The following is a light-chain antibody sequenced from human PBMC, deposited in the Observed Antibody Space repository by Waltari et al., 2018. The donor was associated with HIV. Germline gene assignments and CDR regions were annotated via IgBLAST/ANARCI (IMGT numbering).Light chain of an antibody. CDR2: YDS. J-gene: IGLJ3*02. V-gene: IGLV3-21*04. CDR3: QVWDSSSDLSWV. Sequence: SYVLTQPPSVSVAPGKTARITCGGNNIGSKSVQWYQQKSGQAPVLVIYYDSDRPSGIPERFSGSNSGNTATLTISRVEAGDEADYYCQVWDSSSDLSWVFGGGTKLTVL. CDR1: NIGSKS.